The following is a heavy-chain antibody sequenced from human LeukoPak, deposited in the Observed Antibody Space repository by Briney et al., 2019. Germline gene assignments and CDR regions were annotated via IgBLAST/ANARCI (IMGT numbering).Heavy chain of an antibody. V-gene: IGHV4-30-4*01. CDR1: GGSISSGDYY. CDR2: IYYSGST. J-gene: IGHJ6*02. Sequence: SQTLSLTCTVSGGSISSGDYYWGWIRQPPGKGLEWIGYIYYSGSTYYNPSLKSRVTISVDTSKNQFSLKLSSVTAADTAVYYCARFIAAAGYYYYGMDVWGQGTTVTVSS. D-gene: IGHD6-13*01. CDR3: ARFIAAAGYYYYGMDV.